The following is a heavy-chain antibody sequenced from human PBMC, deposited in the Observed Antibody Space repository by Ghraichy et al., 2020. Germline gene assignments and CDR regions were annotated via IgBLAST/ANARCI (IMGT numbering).Heavy chain of an antibody. CDR3: ARGHFYYGSGSMGWFDP. CDR2: INHSGST. CDR1: GGSFSGYY. Sequence: SETLSLTCAVYGGSFSGYYWSWIRQPPGKGLEWIGEINHSGSTNYNPSLKSRVTISVDTSKNPFSLKLSSVTAADTAVYYCARGHFYYGSGSMGWFDPWGQGTLVTVSS. J-gene: IGHJ5*02. D-gene: IGHD3-10*01. V-gene: IGHV4-34*01.